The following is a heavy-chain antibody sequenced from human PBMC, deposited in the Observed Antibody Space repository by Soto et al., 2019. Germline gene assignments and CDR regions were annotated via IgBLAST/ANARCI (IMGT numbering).Heavy chain of an antibody. D-gene: IGHD2-2*01. V-gene: IGHV3-23*01. Sequence: RGSLRLSCAASGFTFSSYAMSWVRQAPGKGLEWVSAISGSGGSTYYADSVKGRFTISRDNSKNTLYLQMNSLRAEDTAVYYCAKDGGRIVVVPAAGYYFDYWGQGTLVTVSS. CDR2: ISGSGGST. J-gene: IGHJ4*02. CDR1: GFTFSSYA. CDR3: AKDGGRIVVVPAAGYYFDY.